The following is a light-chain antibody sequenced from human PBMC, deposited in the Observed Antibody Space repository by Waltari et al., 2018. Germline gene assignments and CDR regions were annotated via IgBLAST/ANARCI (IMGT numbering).Light chain of an antibody. J-gene: IGKJ1*01. CDR1: QSVSSN. V-gene: IGKV3-15*01. CDR2: GAS. CDR3: QQYGSSLGT. Sequence: DILMTQSPATLSVSPGERATLSCRASQSVSSNLAWYQQKPGQAPRLLIYGASTRATGIPARVSGSGSGTEFTLTISSLQSEDCAVYSCQQYGSSLGTFGQGTKVEIK.